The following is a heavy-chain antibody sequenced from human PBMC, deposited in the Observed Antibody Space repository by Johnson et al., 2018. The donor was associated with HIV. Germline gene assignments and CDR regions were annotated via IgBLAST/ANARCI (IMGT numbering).Heavy chain of an antibody. V-gene: IGHV3-30*03. Sequence: QVQLVESGGGVVQPGRSLRLSCAASGFTFSSYGMHWVRQAPGKGLEWVAVISYDGSNKYYADSVKGRFTISRDNSKNTLYLQMNALRAEDTAVYYCAISIPRPGWGDAFDIWGEGTMVTVS. CDR3: AISIPRPGWGDAFDI. CDR2: ISYDGSNK. D-gene: IGHD3-16*01. J-gene: IGHJ3*02. CDR1: GFTFSSYG.